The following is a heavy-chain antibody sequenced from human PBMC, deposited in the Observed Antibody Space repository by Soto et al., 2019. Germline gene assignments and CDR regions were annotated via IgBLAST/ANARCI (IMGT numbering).Heavy chain of an antibody. V-gene: IGHV4-31*03. J-gene: IGHJ4*02. CDR2: IYYSGST. D-gene: IGHD3-22*01. Sequence: SETLSLTCTVSGGSISSGGYYWSWIRQHPGKGLEWIGYIYYSGSTYYNPSLKSRVTISVDTSKNQFSLKLSSVTAADTAVYYCARAHTYYYDSSGYGFDYWGQGTLVTVSS. CDR3: ARAHTYYYDSSGYGFDY. CDR1: GGSISSGGYY.